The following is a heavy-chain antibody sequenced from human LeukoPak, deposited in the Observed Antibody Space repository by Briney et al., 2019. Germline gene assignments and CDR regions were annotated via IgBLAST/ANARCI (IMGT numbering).Heavy chain of an antibody. Sequence: PGGSLLLSCGASGFTDSSNYMSWVRQDPGKGLEWVSVIYTGGDTYYADSVKGRFTISRDNSKNTLYLQMNSLRIEDTAVYYCVTGVTVADASDYWGRGTLVTVSS. CDR1: GFTDSSNY. D-gene: IGHD6-19*01. V-gene: IGHV3-53*01. CDR3: VTGVTVADASDY. J-gene: IGHJ4*02. CDR2: IYTGGDT.